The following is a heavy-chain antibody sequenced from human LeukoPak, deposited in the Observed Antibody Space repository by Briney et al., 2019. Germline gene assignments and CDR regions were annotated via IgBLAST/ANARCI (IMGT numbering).Heavy chain of an antibody. Sequence: PGGSLRLSCSASGFSFSDYYMSWIRQAPGKGLEWVSSISSSVSIIYYADSVKGRFTISRDNAKNSLYLQMNSLGAEDTAVYYCARADSMMTFGRVIGLGGFDPWGQGTLVTVSS. CDR1: GFSFSDYY. V-gene: IGHV3-11*01. CDR3: ARADSMMTFGRVIGLGGFDP. D-gene: IGHD3-16*02. CDR2: ISSSVSII. J-gene: IGHJ5*02.